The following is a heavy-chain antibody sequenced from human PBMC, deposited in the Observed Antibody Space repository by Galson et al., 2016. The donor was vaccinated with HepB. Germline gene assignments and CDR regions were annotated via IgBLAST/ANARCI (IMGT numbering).Heavy chain of an antibody. CDR2: ISGAGTA. Sequence: SLRLSCAASGFPFSSYAMSWVRQAPGKGLAWVSTISGAGTASYAYSAKGRFTISRDNSKNTLDLQMDSLRVEDTALYFCFRVPRYYADYSSGVGDCWGQGTLLTASS. CDR1: GFPFSSYA. CDR3: FRVPRYYADYSSGVGDC. J-gene: IGHJ4*02. D-gene: IGHD4-17*01. V-gene: IGHV3-23*01.